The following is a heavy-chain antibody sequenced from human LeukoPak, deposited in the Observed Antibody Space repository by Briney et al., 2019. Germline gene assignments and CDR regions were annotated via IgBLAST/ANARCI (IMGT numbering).Heavy chain of an antibody. Sequence: GGSLRLSCAASGFTFSNAWMSWVRLAPGKGLEWVGRIKSKTDGGTTDYAAPVKGRFTISRDDSKNTLYLQMNSLKTEDTAVYYCTTGIAVAGTDFDYWGQGTLVTVS. J-gene: IGHJ4*02. CDR2: IKSKTDGGTT. V-gene: IGHV3-15*01. D-gene: IGHD6-19*01. CDR1: GFTFSNAW. CDR3: TTGIAVAGTDFDY.